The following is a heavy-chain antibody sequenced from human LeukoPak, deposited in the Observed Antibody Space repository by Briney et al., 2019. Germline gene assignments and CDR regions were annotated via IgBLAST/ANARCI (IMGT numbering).Heavy chain of an antibody. Sequence: PGGSLRLSCAASGFTFSTYSMNWVRQAPGKGLEWVSSISSSSSYIYYADSVKGRFTISRDNAKNSLYLQMNSLRAEDTAIYFCAKPNRGVPTATFFDYWGQGILVTVSS. CDR3: AKPNRGVPTATFFDY. CDR1: GFTFSTYS. J-gene: IGHJ4*02. V-gene: IGHV3-21*04. CDR2: ISSSSSYI. D-gene: IGHD2-15*01.